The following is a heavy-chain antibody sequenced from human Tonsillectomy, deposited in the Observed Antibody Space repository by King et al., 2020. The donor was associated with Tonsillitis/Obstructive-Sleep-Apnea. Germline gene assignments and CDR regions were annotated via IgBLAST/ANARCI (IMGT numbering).Heavy chain of an antibody. V-gene: IGHV1-3*01. CDR1: GYTFTNYA. D-gene: IGHD5-18*01. CDR3: ARDADVDTVIVFDY. Sequence: QLVQSGAEVKKPGASVKVSCKASGYTFTNYAMHWVRQAPGQRLEWMGWINAGNGNTKYSQKFQGRVTITRDTYASTAYMELSSLRSEDTAVYYCARDADVDTVIVFDYWGQGTQVTVSS. J-gene: IGHJ4*02. CDR2: INAGNGNT.